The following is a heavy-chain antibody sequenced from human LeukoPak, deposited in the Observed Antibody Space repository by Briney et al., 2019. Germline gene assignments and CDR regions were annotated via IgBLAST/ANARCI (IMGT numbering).Heavy chain of an antibody. Sequence: SETLSLTCTVSGGSISSSSYYWGWIRQPPGKGLEWIGSIYYSGSTNYNPSLKSRVTISVDTSKNQFSLKLSSVTAADTAVYYCARYAGSSWYQYYFDYWGQGTLVTVSS. V-gene: IGHV4-39*07. CDR1: GGSISSSSYY. D-gene: IGHD6-13*01. CDR2: IYYSGST. CDR3: ARYAGSSWYQYYFDY. J-gene: IGHJ4*02.